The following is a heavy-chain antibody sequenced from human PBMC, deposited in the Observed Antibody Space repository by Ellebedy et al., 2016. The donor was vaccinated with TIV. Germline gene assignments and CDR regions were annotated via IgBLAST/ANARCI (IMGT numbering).Heavy chain of an antibody. CDR3: ARGHTTGRGWFDP. CDR2: IYYSGST. CDR1: GGSITTYY. D-gene: IGHD1-1*01. J-gene: IGHJ5*02. V-gene: IGHV4-59*01. Sequence: LRLSXTVSGGSITTYYGSWIRQPPGKGLEWIGYIYYSGSTTYNPSLYGRVTMSVDTSKNQFSLKLTSVTAADTAVYYCARGHTTGRGWFDPWGQGTLVTVSS.